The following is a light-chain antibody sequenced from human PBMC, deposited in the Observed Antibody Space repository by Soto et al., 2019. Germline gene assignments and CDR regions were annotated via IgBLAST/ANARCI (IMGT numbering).Light chain of an antibody. CDR3: QQYYSTPVT. Sequence: DIVMTQSPDSLAVSLGERATINCKSSQSILFSSNNKNYLTWYQQKPGQPPKPLIYWASTRESGVPDRFSGSGSGTDFTLTISNLHAEDVGVYYCQQYYSTPVTFGGGTKVEIK. J-gene: IGKJ4*01. V-gene: IGKV4-1*01. CDR2: WAS. CDR1: QSILFSSNNKNY.